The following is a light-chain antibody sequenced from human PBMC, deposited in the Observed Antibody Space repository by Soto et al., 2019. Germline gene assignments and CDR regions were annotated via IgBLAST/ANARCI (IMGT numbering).Light chain of an antibody. CDR1: QSVSTN. V-gene: IGKV3-15*01. Sequence: EIVMTQSPATLSVFPGERATLSCRASQSVSTNLAWYQQKPGQAPRLLIYGASARATGIPARFSGSGSGTEFTLTISSLQSEDFAVDYCHQYNNWPPYTFGQGTKLEIK. CDR2: GAS. J-gene: IGKJ2*01. CDR3: HQYNNWPPYT.